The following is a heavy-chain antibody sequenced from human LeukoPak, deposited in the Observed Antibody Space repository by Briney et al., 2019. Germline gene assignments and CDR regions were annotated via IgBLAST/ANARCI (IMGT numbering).Heavy chain of an antibody. V-gene: IGHV4-59*08. CDR1: GGSISSYY. CDR3: ARHDPNFQH. Sequence: SETLSLTCTVPGGSISSYYWSWIRQPPGKGLEWIGYIYYSGSTYYNPSLKSRVTISVDTSKKQFSLKLSSVTAADAAVYYCARHDPNFQHWGQGTLVTVSS. CDR2: IYYSGST. J-gene: IGHJ1*01.